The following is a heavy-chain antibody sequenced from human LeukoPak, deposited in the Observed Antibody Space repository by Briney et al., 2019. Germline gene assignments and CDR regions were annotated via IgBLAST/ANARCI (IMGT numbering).Heavy chain of an antibody. J-gene: IGHJ4*02. Sequence: GGSLRLSCAASRFTFSSHSMNWVRQAPGKGLEWVSGISGSGGSTYYADSVKGRFTISRDNSKNTLYLQMNSLRPEDTAVYYCARDRLPSHQDDFDYWGQGTLVTVSS. CDR1: RFTFSSHS. CDR3: ARDRLPSHQDDFDY. V-gene: IGHV3-23*01. D-gene: IGHD3-3*01. CDR2: ISGSGGST.